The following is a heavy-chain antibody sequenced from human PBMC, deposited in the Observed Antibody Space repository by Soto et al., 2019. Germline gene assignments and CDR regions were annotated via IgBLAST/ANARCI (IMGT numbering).Heavy chain of an antibody. J-gene: IGHJ6*03. V-gene: IGHV3-11*01. CDR3: ARVMGSFSHYYYYMDV. CDR2: ISSSGSTI. D-gene: IGHD2-8*01. Sequence: GGSLRLSCAASGFTFSDYYMSWIRQAPGKGLEWVSYISSSGSTIYYADSVKGRFTISRDNAKNSLYLQMNSLRAEDTAVYYCARVMGSFSHYYYYMDVWGKGTTVTVSS. CDR1: GFTFSDYY.